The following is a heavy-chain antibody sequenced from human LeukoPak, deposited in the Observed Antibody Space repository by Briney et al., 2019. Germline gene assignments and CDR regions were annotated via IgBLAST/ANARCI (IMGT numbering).Heavy chain of an antibody. Sequence: SQTLSLTCPISGDSVSSNNGAWNWIRQSPSRGLDWLGRTYYRSKWYNDYAESLISRITISPVTSKNQFSLQLYSVTPEDTAVYYCARDVGTTGWHTFDYWGQGTLVTVSS. CDR3: ARDVGTTGWHTFDY. CDR2: TYYRSKWYN. V-gene: IGHV6-1*01. D-gene: IGHD3-9*01. CDR1: GDSVSSNNGA. J-gene: IGHJ4*02.